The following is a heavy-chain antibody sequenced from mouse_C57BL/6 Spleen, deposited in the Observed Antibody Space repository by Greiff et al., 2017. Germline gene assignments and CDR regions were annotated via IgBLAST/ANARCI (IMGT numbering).Heavy chain of an antibody. CDR1: GFSLTSYG. CDR2: IWSGGST. J-gene: IGHJ4*01. V-gene: IGHV2-2*01. Sequence: QVQLQQSGPGLVQPSPSLSITCTASGFSLTSYGVHWVRQSPGKGLEWLGVIWSGGSTDYNAAFISRLSTSKDNSESQVFFKMNSLRTDDTAIYYLARSPTYGNYWDCAMDYWGQGTSVTVSS. CDR3: ARSPTYGNYWDCAMDY. D-gene: IGHD2-1*01.